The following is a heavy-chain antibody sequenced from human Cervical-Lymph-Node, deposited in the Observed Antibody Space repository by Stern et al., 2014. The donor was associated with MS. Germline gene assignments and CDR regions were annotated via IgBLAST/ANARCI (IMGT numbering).Heavy chain of an antibody. CDR3: VRGAFDF. Sequence: EVQLVDSGGSLVQPGGSLRLSCAASGFTFNKYAMNWVRQEPGKGLEWIAYIRSGSTTMFYADSVKGRFTISRDNAKNSLYLEMTSLRVQDTAVYYCVRGAFDFWGQGTMVTVSS. CDR2: IRSGSTTM. CDR1: GFTFNKYA. V-gene: IGHV3-48*04. J-gene: IGHJ3*01.